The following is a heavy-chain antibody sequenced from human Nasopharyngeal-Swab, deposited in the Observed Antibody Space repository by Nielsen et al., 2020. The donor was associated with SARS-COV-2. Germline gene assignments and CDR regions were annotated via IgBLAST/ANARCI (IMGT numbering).Heavy chain of an antibody. D-gene: IGHD3-22*01. CDR1: GGSISSYY. Sequence: SETLSLTCTVSGGSISSYYWSWIRQPPGKGLEWIGYIYYSGSTNYNPSLKSRVTISVDTSKNQFSLKLSSVTAADTAVYYCASHYYDSSGYWYWGQGTLVTVSS. J-gene: IGHJ4*02. V-gene: IGHV4-59*08. CDR2: IYYSGST. CDR3: ASHYYDSSGYWY.